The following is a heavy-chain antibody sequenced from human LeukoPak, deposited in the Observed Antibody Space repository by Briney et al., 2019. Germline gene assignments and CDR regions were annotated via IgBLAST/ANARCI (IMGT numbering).Heavy chain of an antibody. D-gene: IGHD5-18*01. CDR2: IWYDGSNK. J-gene: IGHJ4*02. CDR1: RFTFSNYG. CDR3: ARDPGRGYTYGYGFDY. V-gene: IGHV3-33*01. Sequence: GRSLRLSCAASRFTFSNYGMHWVRQAPGKGLEWVAVIWYDGSNKYYADSVKGRFTISRDNSKNTLYLQMNSLRAEDTAVYYCARDPGRGYTYGYGFDYWGQGTLVTVSS.